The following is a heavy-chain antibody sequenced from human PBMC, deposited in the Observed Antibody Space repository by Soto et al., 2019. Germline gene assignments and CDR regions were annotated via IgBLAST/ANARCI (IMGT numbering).Heavy chain of an antibody. CDR2: INPSGGST. Sequence: GASVKVSCKASGYTFTSYYMHWVRQAPGQGLEWMGIINPSGGSTSYAQKFQGRVTMTRDTSTSTVYMELSSLRSEDTAVYYCARASCSGGSCFSFLDYWGQGTLITVSS. CDR3: ARASCSGGSCFSFLDY. V-gene: IGHV1-46*03. CDR1: GYTFTSYY. J-gene: IGHJ4*02. D-gene: IGHD2-15*01.